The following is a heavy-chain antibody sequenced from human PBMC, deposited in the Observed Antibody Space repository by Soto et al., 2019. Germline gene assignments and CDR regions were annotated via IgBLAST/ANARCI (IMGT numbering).Heavy chain of an antibody. CDR2: MQPSTGRT. V-gene: IGHV1-8*01. D-gene: IGHD1-26*01. CDR1: GYSFTSLD. J-gene: IGHJ4*02. Sequence: QVQLVQSGAEVREPGASVKVSCKASGYSFTSLDVNWVRQTAGQGLEWMGWMQPSTGRTGYAQKFQGRVTMTRDTSLNTRYMELTTLTSDDTAFYYCARGVSAGVDYWGQGTLVTVSS. CDR3: ARGVSAGVDY.